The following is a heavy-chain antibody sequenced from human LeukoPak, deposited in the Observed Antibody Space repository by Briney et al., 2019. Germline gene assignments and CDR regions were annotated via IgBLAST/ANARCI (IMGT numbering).Heavy chain of an antibody. CDR3: ARPVGATLYDAFDI. V-gene: IGHV5-51*01. Sequence: GESLKISCKGSGYIFSISWIGWVRQMPGKGLEWMGIIYPGDSDTRYSPSFQGQVTISADKSISTAHLQWSSLKASDTAMYYCARPVGATLYDAFDIWGQGTMVTVSS. J-gene: IGHJ3*02. CDR2: IYPGDSDT. CDR1: GYIFSISW. D-gene: IGHD1-26*01.